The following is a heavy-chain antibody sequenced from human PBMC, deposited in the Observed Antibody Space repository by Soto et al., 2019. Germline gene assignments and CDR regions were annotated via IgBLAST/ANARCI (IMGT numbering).Heavy chain of an antibody. CDR2: ISSSSSTI. CDR1: GFTFISYS. Sequence: PGWSLRLSCAASGFTFISYSMNWVRQAPGKGLEWVSYISSSSSTIYYADSVKGRFTISRDNAKNSLYLQMNSLRDEDTAVYYCARDPLADSSNHRGDWFDPWGQGTLVTVSS. CDR3: ARDPLADSSNHRGDWFDP. V-gene: IGHV3-48*02. D-gene: IGHD6-13*01. J-gene: IGHJ5*02.